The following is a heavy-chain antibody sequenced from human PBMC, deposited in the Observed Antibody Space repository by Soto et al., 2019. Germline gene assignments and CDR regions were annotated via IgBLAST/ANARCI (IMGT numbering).Heavy chain of an antibody. CDR1: GFTFSNAW. V-gene: IGHV3-15*07. D-gene: IGHD2-2*03. CDR2: IKSKTDGGTT. CDR3: TTVVDIVVVPAAMDYYYYGMDV. Sequence: PGGSLRLSCAASGFTFSNAWMNWVRQAPGKGLEWVGRIKSKTDGGTTDYAAPVKGRFTISRDDSRNTLYLQMNSLKTEDTAVYYCTTVVDIVVVPAAMDYYYYGMDVWGQETTVTVSS. J-gene: IGHJ6*02.